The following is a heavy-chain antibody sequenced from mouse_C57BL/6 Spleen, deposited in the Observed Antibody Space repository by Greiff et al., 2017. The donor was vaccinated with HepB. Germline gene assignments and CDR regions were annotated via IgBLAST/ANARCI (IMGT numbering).Heavy chain of an antibody. J-gene: IGHJ4*01. Sequence: QVQLQQPGAELVKPGASVKLSCKASGYTFTSYWMQWVKQRPGQGLEWIGEIDPSDSYTNYNQKFKGKATLTVDTSSSTAYMQLSSLTSEYSAVYYCARKSTMVTTSAMDYWGQGTSVTVSS. V-gene: IGHV1-50*01. CDR1: GYTFTSYW. CDR2: IDPSDSYT. CDR3: ARKSTMVTTSAMDY. D-gene: IGHD2-2*01.